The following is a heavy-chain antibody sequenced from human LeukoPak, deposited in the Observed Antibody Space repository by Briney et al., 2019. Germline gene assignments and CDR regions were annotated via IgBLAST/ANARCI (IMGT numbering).Heavy chain of an antibody. D-gene: IGHD6-6*01. CDR3: ARGSSFHNY. CDR1: GFIFEDYG. J-gene: IGHJ4*02. CDR2: INGNGGSR. V-gene: IGHV3-20*04. Sequence: WGSLRLSCAASGFIFEDYGMTWVRQAPGKGLEWVSGINGNGGSRGYAASVKGRLTISRDNANNSLYLQMNSLRAEDTALYYCARGSSFHNYWGQGTLVTVSS.